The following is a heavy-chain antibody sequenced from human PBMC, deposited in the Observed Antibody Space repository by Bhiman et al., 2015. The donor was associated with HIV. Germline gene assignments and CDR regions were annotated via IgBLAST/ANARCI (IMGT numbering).Heavy chain of an antibody. CDR2: ISYDGSNK. J-gene: IGHJ4*02. D-gene: IGHD3-10*01. CDR1: GFTFSDYY. V-gene: IGHV3-30-3*01. CDR3: ARASKGFGEPGVGY. Sequence: QVQLVESGGGLVKPGGSLRLSCAASGFTFSDYYMSWIRQAPGKGLEWVAVISYDGSNKYYADSVKGRFTISRDNSKNTLYLQMNSLRAEDTAVYYCARASKGFGEPGVGYWGQGTLVTVSS.